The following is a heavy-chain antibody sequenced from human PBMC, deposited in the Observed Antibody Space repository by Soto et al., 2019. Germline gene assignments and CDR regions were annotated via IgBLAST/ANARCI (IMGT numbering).Heavy chain of an antibody. J-gene: IGHJ4*02. CDR1: GYSFTNYW. CDR2: IYPGDSDI. D-gene: IGHD1-1*01. Sequence: PGESLKISCKGLGYSFTNYWIAWVRQMPGKGLEWMGMIYPGDSDIRYNPSFQGQVTMSVDKSISTAYLQWSSLKASDTAIYYCARPSLEVPTTLSGYWGQGTQVTVSS. CDR3: ARPSLEVPTTLSGY. V-gene: IGHV5-51*01.